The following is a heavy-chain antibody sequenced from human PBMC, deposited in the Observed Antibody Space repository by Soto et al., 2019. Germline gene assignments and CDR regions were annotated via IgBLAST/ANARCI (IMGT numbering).Heavy chain of an antibody. Sequence: QVQLQESGPGLVKPSETLSLTCTVSGGSISSYYWSWIRQPAGKGLEWIGRIYTSGSTNYNPSLESRVTMSVDTSKYQFPLKLSSVTAADTAVYYCARGSDYYDSRITWYFDLGGSGPLVTVSS. CDR3: ARGSDYYDSRITWYFDL. CDR2: IYTSGST. V-gene: IGHV4-4*07. CDR1: GGSISSYY. D-gene: IGHD3-22*01. J-gene: IGHJ2*01.